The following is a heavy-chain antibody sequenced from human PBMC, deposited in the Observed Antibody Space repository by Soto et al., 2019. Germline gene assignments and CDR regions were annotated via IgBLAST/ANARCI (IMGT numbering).Heavy chain of an antibody. J-gene: IGHJ5*02. CDR1: GYIFTSSA. CDR2: INAGNGNT. D-gene: IGHD6-19*01. V-gene: IGHV1-3*01. Sequence: ASVKVSCKASGYIFTSSAMHWVRQAPGQRLEWMGWINAGNGNTKYSQKFQGRVTISRDTSASTAYMELSSLRSEDTAVYYCERDSSGGWYGGWFDPWGQGTLVTVSS. CDR3: ERDSSGGWYGGWFDP.